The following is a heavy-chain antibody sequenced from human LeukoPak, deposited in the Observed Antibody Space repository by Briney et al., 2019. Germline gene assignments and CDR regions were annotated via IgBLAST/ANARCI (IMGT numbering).Heavy chain of an antibody. V-gene: IGHV3-21*01. J-gene: IGHJ4*02. CDR1: GFTFSSYS. D-gene: IGHD3-22*01. Sequence: GGSLRLSCAASGFTFSSYSMNWVRQAPGKGLEWVSSISSSSSYIYYADSVKGRFTISRDNAKNSLYLQMNSLRVEDTAVYYCARDLYYFDNSGPTLDDYWGQGTLVTVSS. CDR2: ISSSSSYI. CDR3: ARDLYYFDNSGPTLDDY.